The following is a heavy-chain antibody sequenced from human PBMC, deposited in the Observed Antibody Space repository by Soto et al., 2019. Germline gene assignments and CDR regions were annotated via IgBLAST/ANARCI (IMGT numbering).Heavy chain of an antibody. CDR3: ARVIAAPPLGYFDY. D-gene: IGHD6-6*01. CDR2: IWYDGSNK. J-gene: IGHJ4*02. V-gene: IGHV3-33*01. Sequence: GGSLRLSCAASGFTFSSYGMHWVRQAPGKGLEWVAVIWYDGSNKYYADSVKGRFTISRDNSKNTLYLQMNSLRAEDTAVYYCARVIAAPPLGYFDYWGQGTLVTVSS. CDR1: GFTFSSYG.